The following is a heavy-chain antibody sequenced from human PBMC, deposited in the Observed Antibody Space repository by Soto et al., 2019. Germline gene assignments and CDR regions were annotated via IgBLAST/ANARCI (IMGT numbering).Heavy chain of an antibody. CDR3: ARAGQYYDASGYAD. CDR2: ISVYNGNT. Sequence: QVKLVQSGTEVKKPGASIKVSCKASGYSFATSGMTWVRQAPGQGLEWMGWISVYNGNTNYDQNLPDKGTNTTDTTTNTAYLEVRNLRSDDTAVYYCARAGQYYDASGYADWGQGTLVTVSS. D-gene: IGHD3-22*01. V-gene: IGHV1-18*01. CDR1: GYSFATSG. J-gene: IGHJ4*02.